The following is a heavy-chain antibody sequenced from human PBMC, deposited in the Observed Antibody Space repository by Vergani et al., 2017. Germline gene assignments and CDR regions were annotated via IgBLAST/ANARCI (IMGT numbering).Heavy chain of an antibody. V-gene: IGHV3-9*01. J-gene: IGHJ2*01. D-gene: IGHD4-17*01. CDR3: AKDQAWLPYMTTVTNGAWYFDL. CDR1: GFTFDDYA. Sequence: EVQLVESGGGLVQPGRSLRLSCAASGFTFDDYAMHWVRQAPGKGLEWVSGISWNSGRIGYADSVKGRFTISRDNAKNSLYLQMNSLRAEDTAVYYCAKDQAWLPYMTTVTNGAWYFDLWGRGTLVTVSS. CDR2: ISWNSGRI.